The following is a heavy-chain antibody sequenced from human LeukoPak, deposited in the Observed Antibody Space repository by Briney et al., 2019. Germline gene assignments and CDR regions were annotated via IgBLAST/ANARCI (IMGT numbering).Heavy chain of an antibody. D-gene: IGHD1-26*01. CDR2: ITASGTAM. J-gene: IGHJ4*02. CDR1: GFTFSSYS. V-gene: IGHV3-48*02. Sequence: GSLRLSCSASGFTFSSYSMNWVRQAPGKGLEWVSHITASGTAMFYADSVKGRFTISRDNAKNSLYLQMNSLRDEDTAVYYCASSGSYRFDYWGQGTLVTVSS. CDR3: ASSGSYRFDY.